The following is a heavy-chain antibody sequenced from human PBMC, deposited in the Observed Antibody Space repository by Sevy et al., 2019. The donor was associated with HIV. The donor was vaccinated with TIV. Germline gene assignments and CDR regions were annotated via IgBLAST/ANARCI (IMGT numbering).Heavy chain of an antibody. Sequence: GGSLRLSCTASGFTFTDYFMGWVRQAPGKGLEWVANIDQDGSEKNYVDSVKGRFTISRDNAKNSVYLQMNRLSFDDTAVYYCARELWPGDYWGQGTLVTVSS. CDR3: ARELWPGDY. CDR2: IDQDGSEK. CDR1: GFTFTDYF. J-gene: IGHJ4*02. D-gene: IGHD2-21*01. V-gene: IGHV3-7*01.